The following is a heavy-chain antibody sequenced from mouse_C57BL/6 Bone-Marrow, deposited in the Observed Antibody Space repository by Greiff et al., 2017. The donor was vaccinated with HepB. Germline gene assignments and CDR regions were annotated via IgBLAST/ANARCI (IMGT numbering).Heavy chain of an antibody. Sequence: EVKVVESGGGLVQPKGSLKLSCAASGFSFNTYAMNWVRQAPGKGLEWVARIRSKSNNYATYYADSVKDRFTISRDDSESMLYLQMNNLKTEDTAMYYCVRMKGNAMDYWGQGTSVTVSS. J-gene: IGHJ4*01. V-gene: IGHV10-1*01. CDR3: VRMKGNAMDY. CDR2: IRSKSNNYAT. CDR1: GFSFNTYA.